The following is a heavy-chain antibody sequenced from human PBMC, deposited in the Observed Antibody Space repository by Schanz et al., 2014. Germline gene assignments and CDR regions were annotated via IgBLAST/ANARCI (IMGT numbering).Heavy chain of an antibody. J-gene: IGHJ4*02. D-gene: IGHD3-3*01. CDR1: GYIFINSG. CDR2: ISVYNHNK. V-gene: IGHV1-18*01. CDR3: ARDRRFFGRDDLYYFDS. Sequence: QIQLVQPGPAVKKPGATVKVSCKASGYIFINSGISWVRQAPGQGLEWMGWISVYNHNKEYDQKFQVRITMTTDTSTSTAYMALTNLRSDDAADYYCARDRRFFGRDDLYYFDSWGQGTLVTVSS.